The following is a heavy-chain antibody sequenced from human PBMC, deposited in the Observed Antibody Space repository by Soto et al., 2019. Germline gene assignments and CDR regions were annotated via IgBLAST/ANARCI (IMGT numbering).Heavy chain of an antibody. V-gene: IGHV3-23*01. CDR3: AEDVGSITMVRGVITNFDY. CDR1: GFTFSSYA. D-gene: IGHD3-10*01. J-gene: IGHJ4*02. Sequence: PGGSLRLSCAASGFTFSSYAMSWVRQAPGKGLEWVSAISGSGGSTYYADSVKGRFTISRDNSKNTLYLQMNSLRAEDTAVYYCAEDVGSITMVRGVITNFDYWGQGTLVTVSS. CDR2: ISGSGGST.